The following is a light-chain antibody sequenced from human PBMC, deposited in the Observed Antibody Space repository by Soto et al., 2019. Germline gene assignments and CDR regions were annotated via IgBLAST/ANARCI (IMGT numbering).Light chain of an antibody. CDR1: QGSSNY. Sequence: DIQLSQSPSFLSASVGDRVTITCRASQGSSNYLAWYQRKPGKAPKLLISTASILQSGVPSRFSGSGSGTEFTLTISSLLPEDFATYYCQQLTSYPITFGQGTRLEIK. V-gene: IGKV1-9*01. J-gene: IGKJ5*01. CDR3: QQLTSYPIT. CDR2: TAS.